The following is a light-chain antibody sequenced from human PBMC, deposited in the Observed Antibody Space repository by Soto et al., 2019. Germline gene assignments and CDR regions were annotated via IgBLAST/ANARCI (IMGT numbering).Light chain of an antibody. Sequence: DIQMTQSPSTLSASVGDIFTITCRASQSIKTWLAWYQRKPVRAPNLLIYDASSLQSGVPSRLRGSGYGTELTITISSMKNDDSETYYCQQYESYSWTFGHGTKVDIK. J-gene: IGKJ1*01. V-gene: IGKV1-5*01. CDR3: QQYESYSWT. CDR2: DAS. CDR1: QSIKTW.